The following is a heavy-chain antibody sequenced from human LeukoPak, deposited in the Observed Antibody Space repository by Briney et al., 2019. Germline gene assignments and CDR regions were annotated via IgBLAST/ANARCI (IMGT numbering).Heavy chain of an antibody. CDR2: MKSDGSET. D-gene: IGHD4-23*01. Sequence: GGSLRLSCAASGFTFSSYWMHWVRQVPGRGLGWVSLMKSDGSETYYADSVKGRFTISRDNDNNTLFLQMNSLGVEDTAVYYCARQGTRPASAYYGGVDYWGQGTLVTVSS. CDR1: GFTFSSYW. CDR3: ARQGTRPASAYYGGVDY. J-gene: IGHJ4*02. V-gene: IGHV3-74*01.